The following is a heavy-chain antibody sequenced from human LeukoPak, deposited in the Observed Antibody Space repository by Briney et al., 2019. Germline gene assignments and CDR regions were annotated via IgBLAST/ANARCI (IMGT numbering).Heavy chain of an antibody. J-gene: IGHJ2*01. V-gene: IGHV3-74*01. CDR3: VRWIESGSGIYWYFDV. Sequence: PGGSLRLSCTASGFTFSNYWMHWVRQAPGKGLVWVSRLNADGSSITYADSVRGRFTISRDNAKNTVHLQMNSLRAEDTAVYYCVRWIESGSGIYWYFDVWGRGTLVTVSS. D-gene: IGHD1-26*01. CDR1: GFTFSNYW. CDR2: LNADGSSI.